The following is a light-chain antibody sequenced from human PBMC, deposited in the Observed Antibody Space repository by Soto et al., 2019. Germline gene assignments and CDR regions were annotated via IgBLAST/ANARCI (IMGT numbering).Light chain of an antibody. CDR1: SSDVGYYNY. J-gene: IGLJ3*02. CDR3: SSYASSSTPKV. V-gene: IGLV2-14*01. CDR2: EVS. Sequence: QSALPQPASVSGSPGQSITISCTGTSSDVGYYNYVSWYQQHPGKAPKLMIYEVSNRPSGGSSRYSGSKSGNTASLTISGLQAEDEADYYCSSYASSSTPKVFGGGTKLTVL.